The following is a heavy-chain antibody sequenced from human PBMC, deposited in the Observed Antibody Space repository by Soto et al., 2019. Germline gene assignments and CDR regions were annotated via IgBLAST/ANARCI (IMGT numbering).Heavy chain of an antibody. J-gene: IGHJ6*02. V-gene: IGHV1-69*01. Sequence: QVQVVQSGVEVRRPGSSVKVSCKASGDTFKNCVISWVRQAPGQGLEWMGGIIPLFGTTDFAQRFQGRLTITMDESTTTAYMELGRLRSEDTATYYCAAELGFGKLSVVWGQGTTVIVSS. CDR2: IIPLFGTT. D-gene: IGHD3-10*01. CDR3: AAELGFGKLSVV. CDR1: GDTFKNCV.